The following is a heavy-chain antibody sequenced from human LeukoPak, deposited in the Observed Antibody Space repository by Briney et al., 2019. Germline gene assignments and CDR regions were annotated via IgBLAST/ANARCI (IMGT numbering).Heavy chain of an antibody. V-gene: IGHV4-4*07. D-gene: IGHD3-22*01. J-gene: IGHJ6*03. CDR3: ARGRQEVSMIVVVMTAVSYYLDA. Sequence: SETLSLTCTVSGGSISSYYWSWIRQPAGKGLEWIGRIYTSGSTNYNPSLKSRVTMSVDTSKNQFSLKLSSVTAADTAVYYCARGRQEVSMIVVVMTAVSYYLDAWGKGTTVTVS. CDR2: IYTSGST. CDR1: GGSISSYY.